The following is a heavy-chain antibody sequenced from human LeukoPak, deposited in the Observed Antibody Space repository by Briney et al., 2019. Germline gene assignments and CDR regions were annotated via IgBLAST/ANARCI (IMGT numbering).Heavy chain of an antibody. CDR1: GSTFSSYG. CDR3: ARESTRTMVRGVLNWFDP. D-gene: IGHD3-10*01. V-gene: IGHV1-69*13. J-gene: IGHJ5*02. Sequence: SVKVSCKASGSTFSSYGISWVRQAPGQGLEWMGGIIPIFGTANYAQKFQGRVTITADESTSTAYMELSSLRSEDTAVYYCARESTRTMVRGVLNWFDPWGQGTLVTVSS. CDR2: IIPIFGTA.